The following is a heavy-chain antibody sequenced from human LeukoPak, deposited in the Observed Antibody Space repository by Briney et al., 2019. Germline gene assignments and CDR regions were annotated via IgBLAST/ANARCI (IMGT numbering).Heavy chain of an antibody. V-gene: IGHV4-61*02. CDR3: AREEYYDDSGYYFRYFDY. D-gene: IGHD3-22*01. CDR1: GGSISSDNYY. CDR2: FHTGGSA. J-gene: IGHJ4*02. Sequence: SETLSLTCSVSGGSISSDNYYWTWIRQPAGKGLEWIGRFHTGGSANYNPSLKSRVTISVDTSKNQFSLRLNSVTAADTAIYYCAREEYYDDSGYYFRYFDYWGQGTLVTVSS.